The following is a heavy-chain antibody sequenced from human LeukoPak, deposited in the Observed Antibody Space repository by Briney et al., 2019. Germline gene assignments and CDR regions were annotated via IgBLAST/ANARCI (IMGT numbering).Heavy chain of an antibody. CDR1: GFTFTDFY. CDR2: ISDSGTTV. CDR3: ARDVGADF. V-gene: IGHV3-11*04. D-gene: IGHD1-26*01. Sequence: GGSLRLSCAASGFTFTDFYMTWIRQAPGKGLQWVAYISDSGTTVDYADSVKGRSSISRDNTENSLYLQMNSLRVEDTGFYYCARDVGADFWGQGTLVTVSS. J-gene: IGHJ4*02.